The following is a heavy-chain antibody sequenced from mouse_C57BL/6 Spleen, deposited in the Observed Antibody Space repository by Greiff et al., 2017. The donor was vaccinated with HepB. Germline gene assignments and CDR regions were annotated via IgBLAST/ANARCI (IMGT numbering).Heavy chain of an antibody. V-gene: IGHV1-72*01. Sequence: QVQLKESGAELVKPGASVKLSCKASGYTFTSYWMHWVKQRPGRGLEWIGRIDPNSGGTKYNEKFKSKATLTVDKPSSTAYMQLSSLTSEDSAVYYCARYYYGSSYVDYYAMDYWGQGTSVTVSS. CDR1: GYTFTSYW. CDR3: ARYYYGSSYVDYYAMDY. CDR2: IDPNSGGT. J-gene: IGHJ4*01. D-gene: IGHD1-1*01.